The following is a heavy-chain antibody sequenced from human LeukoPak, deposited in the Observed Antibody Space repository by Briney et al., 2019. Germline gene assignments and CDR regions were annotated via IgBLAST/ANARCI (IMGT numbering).Heavy chain of an antibody. V-gene: IGHV3-30*18. J-gene: IGHJ3*02. D-gene: IGHD4-23*01. CDR1: GFTFSSYG. CDR3: AKSMGYGGNSAFDI. CDR2: ISYDGSNK. Sequence: GGSLRLSCAASGFTFSSYGMHWVRQAPGKGLEWVAVISYDGSNKYYADSVKGRFTISRDNSKNTLYLQMNSLRAEVTAVYYCAKSMGYGGNSAFDIWGQGTMVTVSS.